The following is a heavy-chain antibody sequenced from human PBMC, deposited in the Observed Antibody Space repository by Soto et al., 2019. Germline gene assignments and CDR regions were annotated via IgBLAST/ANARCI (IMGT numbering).Heavy chain of an antibody. D-gene: IGHD1-1*01. V-gene: IGHV4-34*01. CDR2: MSHIGGT. Sequence: QVQLQQWGAGLLKPSETLSLTCAVYGGFVSSGSYYWSLIRQPPGKGLEWIGEMSHIGGTHFNPSLKSLDTVSVDRSKNQFSLKMSSVTAAVTALYYCARVERGTATTVVDAFDIWGPGTMVTVSS. CDR1: GGFVSSGSYY. CDR3: ARVERGTATTVVDAFDI. J-gene: IGHJ3*02.